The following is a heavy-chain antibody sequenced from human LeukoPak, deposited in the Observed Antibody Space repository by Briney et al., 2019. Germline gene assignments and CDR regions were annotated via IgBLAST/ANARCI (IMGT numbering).Heavy chain of an antibody. J-gene: IGHJ4*02. CDR2: IIPIFGTA. D-gene: IGHD2-2*01. Sequence: EASVKASCKASGGTFSSYAISWVRQAPGQGLEWMGGIIPIFGTANYAQKFQGRVTITADKSTSTAYMELSSLRSEDTAVYYCASLQGGYCSSTSCPEIDYWGQGTLVTVSS. CDR3: ASLQGGYCSSTSCPEIDY. V-gene: IGHV1-69*06. CDR1: GGTFSSYA.